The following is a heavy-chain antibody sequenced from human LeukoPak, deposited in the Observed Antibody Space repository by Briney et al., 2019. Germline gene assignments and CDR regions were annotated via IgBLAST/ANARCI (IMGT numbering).Heavy chain of an antibody. D-gene: IGHD1-26*01. J-gene: IGHJ4*02. CDR1: GGSISSGGYY. CDR2: IYYSGST. CDR3: AAYSGSSYFDY. Sequence: SETLSLTCTVSGGSISSGGYYWSWIRQHPGKGLEWIGYIYYSGSTYYNPSLKSRVTISVDTTKNQFSLKLSSVTAADTAVYYCAAYSGSSYFDYWGQGTLVTVSS. V-gene: IGHV4-31*03.